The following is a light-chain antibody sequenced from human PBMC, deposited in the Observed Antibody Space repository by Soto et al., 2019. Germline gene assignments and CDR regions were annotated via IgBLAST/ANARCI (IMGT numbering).Light chain of an antibody. J-gene: IGLJ2*01. V-gene: IGLV1-44*01. CDR2: TNN. CDR3: ASWDDSLDGVV. Sequence: QAVVTQPPSASGTPGQRVTISCSGSSSNIGSNTVNWYQQLPSTAPKLLIHTNNQRPSGVPDRFSSSKSGTSASLAISGLQTEDEADYYCASWDDSLDGVVFGGGTKVTVL. CDR1: SSNIGSNT.